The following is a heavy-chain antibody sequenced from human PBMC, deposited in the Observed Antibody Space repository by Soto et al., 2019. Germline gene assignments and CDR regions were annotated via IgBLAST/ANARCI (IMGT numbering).Heavy chain of an antibody. CDR2: IYSGGST. V-gene: IGHV3-53*01. J-gene: IGHJ6*02. D-gene: IGHD3-3*01. CDR3: AKPRYYDFWSGSEDGMDV. Sequence: PGGSLRLSCAASGFTVSSNYMSWVRQAPGKGLEWVSVIYSGGSTYYADSVKGRFTISRDNSKNTLYLQMNSLRAEDTAVYYCAKPRYYDFWSGSEDGMDVWGQGTTVTVSS. CDR1: GFTVSSNY.